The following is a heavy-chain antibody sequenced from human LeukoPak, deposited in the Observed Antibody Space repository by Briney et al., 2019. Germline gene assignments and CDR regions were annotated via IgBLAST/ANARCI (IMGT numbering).Heavy chain of an antibody. J-gene: IGHJ5*02. V-gene: IGHV3-21*01. D-gene: IGHD1-20*01. CDR3: ARDNWNDAPGGFDP. CDR2: ITRSSTST. CDR1: GFTFSSYS. Sequence: GGSLRLSCAASGFTFSSYSMNWVRQAPGKGLEWVSSITRSSTSTYYTDSVRGRFTISRDNAKNSLYLQMNSLRAEDTAVYYCARDNWNDAPGGFDPWGQGTPVTVSS.